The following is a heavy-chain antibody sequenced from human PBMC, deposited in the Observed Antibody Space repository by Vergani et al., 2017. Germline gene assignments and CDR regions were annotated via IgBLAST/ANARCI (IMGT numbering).Heavy chain of an antibody. CDR2: ISPDGFST. CDR1: GYTFTAYY. CDR3: ARGRRGSGTLPYYYYYGMDV. J-gene: IGHJ6*02. V-gene: IGHV1-46*01. Sequence: QVQLVQSGAEVGKPGASVKISCKASGYTFTAYYIHWVRQAPEQGLEWVGVISPDGFSTFYAQKFQGRVTITRDTSTSTVYVEVTSLRSDDTAVYYCARGRRGSGTLPYYYYYGMDVWGQGTTVTVSS. D-gene: IGHD3-10*01.